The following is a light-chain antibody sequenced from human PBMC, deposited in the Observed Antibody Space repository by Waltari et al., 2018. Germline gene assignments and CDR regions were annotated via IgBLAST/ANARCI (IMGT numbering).Light chain of an antibody. CDR2: KNT. CDR3: QTVDDTGDYVL. Sequence: GRAPVEWIVKNTGRPPDIPARFSGSDSRTTATLTIVGVQPEDEADYYCQTVDDTGDYVLFGGGTKLTVL. V-gene: IGLV3-25*03. J-gene: IGLJ2*01.